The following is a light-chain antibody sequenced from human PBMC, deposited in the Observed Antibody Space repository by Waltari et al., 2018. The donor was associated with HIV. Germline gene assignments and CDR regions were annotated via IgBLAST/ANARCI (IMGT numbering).Light chain of an antibody. V-gene: IGLV5-45*03. CDR2: YKSESDK. CDR1: SGVNVQNYR. CDR3: MIWYGNIWV. J-gene: IGLJ3*02. Sequence: QAVLTQPFSLSASPGASASLSCTLRSGVNVQNYRIYWYQQRPGSPPRYLLRYKSESDKELGSGIPNRFSGSTDVPANAGNLVISGLQSEDEADYYCMIWYGNIWVFGGGTKLTV.